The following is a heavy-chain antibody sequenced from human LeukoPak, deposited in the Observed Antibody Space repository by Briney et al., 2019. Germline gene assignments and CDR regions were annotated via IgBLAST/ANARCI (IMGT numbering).Heavy chain of an antibody. CDR3: AREPGDY. CDR1: GYTFTGYY. J-gene: IGHJ4*02. V-gene: IGHV1-2*06. Sequence: ASVKVSCKAPGYTFTGYYIHWVRQAPGQGLEWMGRVNPNSGGTDYAQKFQGRVTMARDTSISTGYMELNRLTSDDTAVYYCAREPGDYWGQGTLVTVSS. CDR2: VNPNSGGT.